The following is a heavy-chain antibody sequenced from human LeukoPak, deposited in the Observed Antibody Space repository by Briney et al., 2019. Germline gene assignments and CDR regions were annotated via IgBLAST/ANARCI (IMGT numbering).Heavy chain of an antibody. CDR2: ISESGGST. V-gene: IGHV3-23*01. J-gene: IGHJ4*02. D-gene: IGHD3-10*01. CDR1: GFTFSTYA. Sequence: PGGSLRLSCAASGFTFSTYAMHWVRQAPGKGLEWVSGISESGGSTYYADSVKGRFTSSRDNSKNTLYLQMNNLRAEDTAAYYCAKGSFWGQGTLVTVSS. CDR3: AKGSF.